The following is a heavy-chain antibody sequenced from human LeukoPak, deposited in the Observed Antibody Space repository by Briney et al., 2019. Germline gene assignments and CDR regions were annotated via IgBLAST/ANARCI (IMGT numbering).Heavy chain of an antibody. V-gene: IGHV1-69*04. CDR2: IIPIFGIA. Sequence: ASVKVSCKASGGTFSSYAISWVRQAPGQGLEWMGRIIPIFGIANYAQKFQGRVTITADKSTSTAYMELSSPRSEDTAVYYCASDPSPPNFDMDVWGQGTTVTVSS. CDR3: ASDPSPPNFDMDV. J-gene: IGHJ6*02. D-gene: IGHD2-2*01. CDR1: GGTFSSYA.